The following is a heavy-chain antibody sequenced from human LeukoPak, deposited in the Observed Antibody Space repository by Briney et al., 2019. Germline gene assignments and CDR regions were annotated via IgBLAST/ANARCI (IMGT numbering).Heavy chain of an antibody. CDR1: GFTFSSYN. J-gene: IGHJ4*02. V-gene: IGHV3-48*02. CDR2: IRSSSRTR. D-gene: IGHD3-22*01. CDR3: ARSPYLYDGSDYYYLDY. Sequence: GGSLRLSCAASGFTFSSYNMNWVRQAPGKGQEWVSNIRSSSRTRYYADSVKGRFTISRDNAKNSLYLQMNSLRDEETAVYYCARSPYLYDGSDYYYLDYWGQGTLVTVSS.